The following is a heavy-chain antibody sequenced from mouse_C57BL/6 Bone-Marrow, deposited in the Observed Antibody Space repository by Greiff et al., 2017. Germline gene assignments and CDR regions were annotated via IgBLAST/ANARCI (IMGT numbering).Heavy chain of an antibody. CDR2: ISSGGSYT. D-gene: IGHD1-2*01. CDR1: GFTFSSYG. Sequence: EVKLVESGGDLVKPGGSLKLSCAASGFTFSSYGMSWVRQTPDKRLEWVATISSGGSYTYYPDSVKGRFTISRDNAKNTLYLQMSSLKSEDTAMYYCARHSILRHRSHWYFDVWGTGTTVTVSS. J-gene: IGHJ1*03. CDR3: ARHSILRHRSHWYFDV. V-gene: IGHV5-6*01.